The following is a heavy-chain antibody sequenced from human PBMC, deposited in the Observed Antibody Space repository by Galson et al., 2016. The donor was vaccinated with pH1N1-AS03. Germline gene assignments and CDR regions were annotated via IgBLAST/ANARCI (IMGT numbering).Heavy chain of an antibody. J-gene: IGHJ4*02. Sequence: CKASGGTFSNYAISWVRQAPGQGLEWLGGFVPVFNTVKYEQKFQGRVTITTDESTSTAYMEVRSLRSEVTAVYYCAGRQNGRHYDFWSGARGFDSWGQGTLVTVSS. D-gene: IGHD3-3*01. V-gene: IGHV1-69*05. CDR3: AGRQNGRHYDFWSGARGFDS. CDR2: FVPVFNTV. CDR1: GGTFSNYA.